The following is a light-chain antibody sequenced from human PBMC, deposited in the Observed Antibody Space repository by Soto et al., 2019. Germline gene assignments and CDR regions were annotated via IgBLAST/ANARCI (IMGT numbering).Light chain of an antibody. CDR3: SSYTSSSTRV. CDR1: SSDVGGYNY. Sequence: QSALTQPASVSGSPGQSITISCTGTSSDVGGYNYVSWYQQHPSKAPKLMIYDVSNRPSGVSNRFSGSKSGNTASLTISGLQAEDEADYYCSSYTSSSTRVFGGGTTLTVL. V-gene: IGLV2-14*01. CDR2: DVS. J-gene: IGLJ2*01.